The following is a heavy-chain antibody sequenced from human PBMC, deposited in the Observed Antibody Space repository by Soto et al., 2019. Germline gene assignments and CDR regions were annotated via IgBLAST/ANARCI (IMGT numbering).Heavy chain of an antibody. Sequence: SVKVSCKASGGTFSSSANSWVRQAPGQGLEWMGGIIPIFGTANYAQKFPGRVTIPADESTRTAYMELSSLRFEDTAVYYCARDSRYYYESSGYYPPYYYGIDVWGQVTTVTVSS. J-gene: IGHJ6*02. D-gene: IGHD3-22*01. CDR3: ARDSRYYYESSGYYPPYYYGIDV. CDR2: IIPIFGTA. CDR1: GGTFSSSA. V-gene: IGHV1-69*13.